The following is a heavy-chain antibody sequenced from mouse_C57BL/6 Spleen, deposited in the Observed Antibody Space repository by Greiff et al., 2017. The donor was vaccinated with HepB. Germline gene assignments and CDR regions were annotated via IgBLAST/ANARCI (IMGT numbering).Heavy chain of an antibody. D-gene: IGHD1-1*01. Sequence: VQLQQSGPELVKPGASVKISCKASGYAFSSSWMNWVKQRPGRGLEWIGRIYPGDGDTNYNGKFKGKATLTADKSSNTAYMQLSSLTSEDSAVYFCARGGITTVVATDYAMDYWGQGTSVTVSS. J-gene: IGHJ4*01. CDR3: ARGGITTVVATDYAMDY. CDR2: IYPGDGDT. V-gene: IGHV1-82*01. CDR1: GYAFSSSW.